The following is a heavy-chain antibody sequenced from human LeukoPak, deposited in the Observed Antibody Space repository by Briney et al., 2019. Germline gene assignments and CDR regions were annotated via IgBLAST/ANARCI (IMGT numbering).Heavy chain of an antibody. J-gene: IGHJ4*02. CDR1: GYSFTSYW. D-gene: IGHD3-3*01. CDR2: IYPGDSDT. V-gene: IGHV5-51*01. CDR3: ARQNDFRLDY. Sequence: PGESLKISCKGSGYSFTSYWIGWVRQMPGKGLEWMGIIYPGDSDTRYSPSLQGQVTISVDTSIGTAYLQWSSLKASDTAIYYCARQNDFRLDYWGQGTLVTVSS.